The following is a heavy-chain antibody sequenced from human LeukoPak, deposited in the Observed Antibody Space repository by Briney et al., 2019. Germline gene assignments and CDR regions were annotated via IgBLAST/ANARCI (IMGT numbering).Heavy chain of an antibody. D-gene: IGHD4-11*01. CDR2: IWSDATNM. J-gene: IGHJ4*02. CDR1: GFIFTDYG. V-gene: IGHV3-33*06. Sequence: GGSLRPSCAASGFIFTDYGFHWVRQAPGKGLEWVAAIWSDATNMYYANSVKGRFFIQRDDYQNTVYLELSSLRADDTAVYYCAEDAQRGFDYSNSFQYWGQGSLVTVSS. CDR3: AEDAQRGFDYSNSFQY.